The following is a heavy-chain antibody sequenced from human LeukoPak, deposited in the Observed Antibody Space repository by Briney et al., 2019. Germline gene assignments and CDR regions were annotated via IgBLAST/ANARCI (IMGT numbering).Heavy chain of an antibody. J-gene: IGHJ4*02. CDR2: IIPIFGTA. D-gene: IGHD6-19*01. Sequence: SVKVSCKASGGTFSSYAISWVRQAPGQGLEWMGGIIPIFGTANYAQKFQGRVTITADESTSTAYMELSSLRSEDTAVYYCARDRSSGRTFDYWGQGTLVTVSS. CDR1: GGTFSSYA. CDR3: ARDRSSGRTFDY. V-gene: IGHV1-69*13.